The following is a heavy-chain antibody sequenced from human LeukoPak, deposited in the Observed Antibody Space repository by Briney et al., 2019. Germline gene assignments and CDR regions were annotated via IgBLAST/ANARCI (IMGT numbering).Heavy chain of an antibody. J-gene: IGHJ4*02. CDR2: IYYSGSA. V-gene: IGHV4-59*08. CDR3: ARSQIWVYDYVRGSPQPTFDY. D-gene: IGHD3-16*01. Sequence: SETLSLTCTVSGGSISSYYWSWIRQPPGKGLEWIGYIYYSGSANYNPSLKSRVTTSINTSKNQFSLKLTSVTAADTAVYYCARSQIWVYDYVRGSPQPTFDYWGQGTLVTVSS. CDR1: GGSISSYY.